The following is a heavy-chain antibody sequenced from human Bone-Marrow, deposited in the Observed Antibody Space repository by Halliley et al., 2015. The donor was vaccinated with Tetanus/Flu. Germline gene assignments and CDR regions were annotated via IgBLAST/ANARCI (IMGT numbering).Heavy chain of an antibody. CDR1: GGSISSNNW. Sequence: TLSLTCDVSGGSISSNNWWSWGRQPPGKGLERIGVIYHSGTANYNPSPQSRLTMSDHKNKNQFSLKLYSVTAADTAVYYCARDAKAYYYDSSGSNWLGSWVQGTLVTVSS. CDR2: IYHSGTA. D-gene: IGHD3-22*01. V-gene: IGHV4-4*02. J-gene: IGHJ5*01. CDR3: ARDAKAYYYDSSGSNWLGS.